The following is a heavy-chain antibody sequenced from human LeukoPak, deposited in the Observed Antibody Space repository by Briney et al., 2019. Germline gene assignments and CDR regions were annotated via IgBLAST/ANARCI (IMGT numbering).Heavy chain of an antibody. CDR3: ARGGGLVVFAFDI. D-gene: IGHD2-8*02. V-gene: IGHV3-30*04. CDR1: GFTFSSYA. CDR2: ISYDGSNK. Sequence: GGSLRLSCAASGFTFSSYAMHWVRQAPGKGLEWVAVISYDGSNKYYADSVKGRFTISRDNSKNTLYLQMNSLRAEDTAVYYCARGGGLVVFAFDIWGQGTMVTVSS. J-gene: IGHJ3*02.